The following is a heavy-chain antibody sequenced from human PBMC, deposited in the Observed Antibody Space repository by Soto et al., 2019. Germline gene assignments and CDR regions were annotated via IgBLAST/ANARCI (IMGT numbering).Heavy chain of an antibody. J-gene: IGHJ4*02. CDR1: AFSFTNAW. Sequence: GGTLRLSCVASAFSFTNAWMSWVRQAPGKGLEWDGRIKSITDGGTTDYAAPVKGRFTISRDDSNNTLYLQMNSLKTEDTAVYYCSTGRSTYGLDSWGQGPLVTVSS. D-gene: IGHD5-18*01. CDR3: STGRSTYGLDS. CDR2: IKSITDGGTT. V-gene: IGHV3-15*01.